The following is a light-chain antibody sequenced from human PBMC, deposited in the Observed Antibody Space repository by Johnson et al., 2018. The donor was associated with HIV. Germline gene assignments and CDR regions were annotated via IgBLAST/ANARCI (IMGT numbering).Light chain of an antibody. V-gene: IGLV1-51*01. J-gene: IGLJ1*01. CDR1: SSNIGNNY. Sequence: HSVLTQPPSVSAAPGQKVTISCSGSSSNIGNNYVSWYQQLPGTAPKLLIYDNNKRPSGIPDRLSGSKSGTSATLGITGLQTGDEADYYCGTWYSSLSPGGVLGTGTKFTVL. CDR3: GTWYSSLSPGGV. CDR2: DNN.